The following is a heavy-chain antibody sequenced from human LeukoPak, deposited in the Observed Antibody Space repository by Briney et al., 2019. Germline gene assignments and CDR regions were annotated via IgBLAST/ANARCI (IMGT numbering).Heavy chain of an antibody. J-gene: IGHJ4*02. V-gene: IGHV4-39*07. CDR3: ARGVGSGYTDD. CDR2: IFYSGST. Sequence: PSETLSLTCTVSSGSFSTSNYYWGWVRQPPGKALEWIGNIFYSGSTYYSPSLKSRVTISVDTSKNQFSLKLTSVTAADTAVYYCARGVGSGYTDDWGQGTLVTVSS. CDR1: SGSFSTSNYY. D-gene: IGHD3-22*01.